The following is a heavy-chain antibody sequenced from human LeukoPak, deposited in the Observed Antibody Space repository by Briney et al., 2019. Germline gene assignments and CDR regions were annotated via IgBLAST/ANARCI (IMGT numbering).Heavy chain of an antibody. Sequence: GSLRLSCAASGFTFSSYVMTWVRQAPGKGLEWVSAISGSGSNTYYSDSVKGRFTISRDNSKNTLFLQMNSLRAEDTAVYYCATPVRFLEWFDHWGQGTLVTVSS. V-gene: IGHV3-23*01. CDR2: ISGSGSNT. J-gene: IGHJ5*02. D-gene: IGHD3-3*01. CDR3: ATPVRFLEWFDH. CDR1: GFTFSSYV.